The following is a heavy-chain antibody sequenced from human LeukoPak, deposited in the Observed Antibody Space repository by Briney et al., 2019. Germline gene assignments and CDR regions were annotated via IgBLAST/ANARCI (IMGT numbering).Heavy chain of an antibody. J-gene: IGHJ4*02. V-gene: IGHV3-48*03. D-gene: IGHD6-13*01. CDR2: ISSSGSTI. CDR1: GFTFSSYE. CDR3: ARDPLGPGVGSSWYYFDY. Sequence: GGSLRLSCAASGFTFSSYEMNWVRQAPGKGLEWVSYISSSGSTIYYADSVKGRFTISRDNAKNSLYLQMNSLRAEDTAVYYCARDPLGPGVGSSWYYFDYWGQGTLVTVSS.